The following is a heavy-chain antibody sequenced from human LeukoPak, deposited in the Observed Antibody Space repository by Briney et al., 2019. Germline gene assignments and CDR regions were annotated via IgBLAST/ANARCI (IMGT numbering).Heavy chain of an antibody. Sequence: ASVKVSCKASGYTFTSYGISWVRQAPGQGLERMGWISAYNGNTNYAQKLQGRVTMTTDTSTSTAYMELRSLRSDDTAVYYSARSEGVVPAAPLRFDPWGQGTLVTVSS. CDR3: ARSEGVVPAAPLRFDP. D-gene: IGHD2-2*01. J-gene: IGHJ5*02. CDR1: GYTFTSYG. CDR2: ISAYNGNT. V-gene: IGHV1-18*01.